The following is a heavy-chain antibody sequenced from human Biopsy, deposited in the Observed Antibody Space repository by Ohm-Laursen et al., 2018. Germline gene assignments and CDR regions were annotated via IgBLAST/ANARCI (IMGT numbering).Heavy chain of an antibody. D-gene: IGHD2/OR15-2a*01. J-gene: IGHJ3*02. CDR2: INHRGFT. V-gene: IGHV4-34*01. CDR1: GGSFTGHY. CDR3: AKNLAVSSYALDI. Sequence: TLSLTCTVSGGSFTGHYWTWIRQSPGKGLEWIGEINHRGFTSNNPSLKSRVTISVDTSKNQFSLKLGSVTAADTAVYYCAKNLAVSSYALDIWGQGTMVTVSS.